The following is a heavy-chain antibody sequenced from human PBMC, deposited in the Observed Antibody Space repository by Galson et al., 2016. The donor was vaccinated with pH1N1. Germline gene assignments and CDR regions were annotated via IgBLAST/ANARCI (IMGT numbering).Heavy chain of an antibody. Sequence: IRQSPSGGLEWLGRTYYRSRWIYDYAGSVSGRITINPDTSKNQFSLQLSSVTPEDTAVYYCAREGVTESGRWENAFAIWGQGKMVTVS. V-gene: IGHV6-1*01. CDR3: AREGVTESGRWENAFAI. J-gene: IGHJ3*02. D-gene: IGHD1-26*01. CDR2: TYYRSRWIY.